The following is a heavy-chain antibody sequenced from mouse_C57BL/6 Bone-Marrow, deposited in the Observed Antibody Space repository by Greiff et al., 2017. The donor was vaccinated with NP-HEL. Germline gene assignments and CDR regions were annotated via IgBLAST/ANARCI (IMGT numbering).Heavy chain of an antibody. V-gene: IGHV14-3*01. CDR2: IDPDNGNT. Sequence: EVQLQQPVAELVRPGASVKLSCKASGYNFNNTYMHWVKQRPEQGLEWIGMIDPDNGNTNYAPKFQGKATLTADTSSNTAYLQLSSLTSEDTAIYYCALEVYDGRADHYFDYWGQGTTLTVSS. CDR1: GYNFNNTY. D-gene: IGHD1-2*01. CDR3: ALEVYDGRADHYFDY. J-gene: IGHJ2*01.